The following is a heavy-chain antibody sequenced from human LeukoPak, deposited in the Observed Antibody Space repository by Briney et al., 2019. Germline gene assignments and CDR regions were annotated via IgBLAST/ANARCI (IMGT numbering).Heavy chain of an antibody. CDR1: GFTFSSYG. J-gene: IGHJ6*03. D-gene: IGHD2-2*01. Sequence: GGSLRLSCAASGFTFSSYGMHWVRQAPGRGLEWVAFIRYDGSNKYYADSVKGRFTISRDNSKNTLYLQMNSLRAEDTAVYYCAKESVDCSSTSCSFRSYYYYYMDVWGKGTTVTVSS. CDR2: IRYDGSNK. CDR3: AKESVDCSSTSCSFRSYYYYYMDV. V-gene: IGHV3-30*02.